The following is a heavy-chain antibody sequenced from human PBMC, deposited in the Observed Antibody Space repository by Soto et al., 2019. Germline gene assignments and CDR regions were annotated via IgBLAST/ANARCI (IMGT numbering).Heavy chain of an antibody. V-gene: IGHV3-48*01. J-gene: IGHJ4*02. CDR2: ISSSSSTI. Sequence: EVQLVESGGGLVQPGGSLRLSCAASGFTFSSYSMNWVREAPGKGLEWVSYISSSSSTIYYADSVKGRFTISRDNAKNSLYLQMNSLRAEDTAVYYCAREYGIRTDYWGQGTLVTVSS. CDR3: AREYGIRTDY. CDR1: GFTFSSYS. D-gene: IGHD4-17*01.